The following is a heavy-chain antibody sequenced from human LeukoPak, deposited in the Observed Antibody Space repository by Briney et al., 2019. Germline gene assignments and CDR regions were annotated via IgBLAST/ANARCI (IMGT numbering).Heavy chain of an antibody. D-gene: IGHD2-21*02. CDR3: ASPATVTAIFFDY. Sequence: GGSLRLSCAASGFTFSIYSMNWVRQAPGKGLEWVSAISGSGGSTYYADSVKGRFTISRDNSKNTLYLQMNSLRAEDTAVYYCASPATVTAIFFDYWGQGTLVTVSS. CDR1: GFTFSIYS. V-gene: IGHV3-23*01. J-gene: IGHJ4*02. CDR2: ISGSGGST.